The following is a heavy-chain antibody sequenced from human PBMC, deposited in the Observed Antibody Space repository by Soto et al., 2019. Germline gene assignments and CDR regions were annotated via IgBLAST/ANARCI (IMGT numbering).Heavy chain of an antibody. V-gene: IGHV3-23*01. CDR2: ISGSGGST. Sequence: EVQLLESGGGLVQPGGSLRLSCAASGFTFSSYAMSWVRQAPGKGLEWVSAISGSGGSTYYADSVKGRFTISRDNSKNTRYLPMSSLRAEDTAVYYGANASGGFGEFDYWGQGTLVTVSS. J-gene: IGHJ4*02. CDR3: ANASGGFGEFDY. CDR1: GFTFSSYA. D-gene: IGHD3-10*01.